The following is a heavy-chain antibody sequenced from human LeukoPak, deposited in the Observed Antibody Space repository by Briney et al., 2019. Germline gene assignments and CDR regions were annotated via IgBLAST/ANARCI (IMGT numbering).Heavy chain of an antibody. CDR3: ARAGTYGDSHFHFDY. CDR1: GGSISSYY. J-gene: IGHJ4*02. CDR2: IYYSGST. V-gene: IGHV4-59*01. Sequence: PSETLSLTCTVSGGSISSYYWSWIRQPPGKGLEWIGYIYYSGSTNYNPSLKSRVTISVDTSKNQFSLKLSSVTAADTAVYYCARAGTYGDSHFHFDYWGQETLVTVSS. D-gene: IGHD4-17*01.